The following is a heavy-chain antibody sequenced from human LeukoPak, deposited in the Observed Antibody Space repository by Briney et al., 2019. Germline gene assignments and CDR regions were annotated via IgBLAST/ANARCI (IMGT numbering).Heavy chain of an antibody. V-gene: IGHV3-30*02. CDR2: IRYDGSNK. Sequence: GGSLRLSCAASGFTFSSYGMHWVRQVPGKGLEWVAFIRYDGSNKYYADSVKGRFTISRDNSKNTLYLQMNSLRAEDTAVYYCAKVPTLGWAFYFDYWGQGTLVTVSS. J-gene: IGHJ4*02. CDR3: AKVPTLGWAFYFDY. CDR1: GFTFSSYG. D-gene: IGHD7-27*01.